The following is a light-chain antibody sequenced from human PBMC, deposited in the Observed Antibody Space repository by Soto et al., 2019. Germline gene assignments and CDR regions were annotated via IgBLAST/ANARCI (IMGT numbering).Light chain of an antibody. CDR3: QQYNSYEGT. J-gene: IGKJ1*01. CDR1: QSISSK. CDR2: QAP. Sequence: DIQMTQSPSTLSASVGDRVTITCRASQSISSKLAWYQQKVGKAPKLLIYQAPSLESGVPSRFSGSGSGTEFTLTISSLQPDDFATYYCQQYNSYEGTFGQGTKVDIK. V-gene: IGKV1-5*03.